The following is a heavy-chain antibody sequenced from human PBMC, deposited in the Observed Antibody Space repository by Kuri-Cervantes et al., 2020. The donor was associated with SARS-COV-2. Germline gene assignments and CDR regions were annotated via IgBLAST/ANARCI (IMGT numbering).Heavy chain of an antibody. CDR1: GFTFSSYA. Sequence: GESLKISCAASGFTFSSYAVSWVRQAPGKGLEWVSAISGSGGSTYYADSVKGRFTISRDNSKNTLYLQMNSLRAEDTAVYYCARGAHDYYYYGMDVWGQGTTVTVSS. CDR2: ISGSGGST. J-gene: IGHJ6*02. V-gene: IGHV3-23*01. CDR3: ARGAHDYYYYGMDV.